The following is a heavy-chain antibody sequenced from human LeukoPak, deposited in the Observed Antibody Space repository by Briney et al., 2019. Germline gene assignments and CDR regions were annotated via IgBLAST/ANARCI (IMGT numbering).Heavy chain of an antibody. CDR3: VRQNSDYYYYYLDV. CDR1: GGSVSSSSSY. Sequence: KPSETLSLTCTVSGGSVSSSSSYWAWIRQPPGRGLEWIGSVYYSGTTYYNTSLESRVIISEDTSRNRFSLMLSSVTAADTAVYYCVRQNSDYYYYYLDVWGEGTTVIVSS. CDR2: VYYSGTT. V-gene: IGHV4-39*01. J-gene: IGHJ6*03. D-gene: IGHD1-7*01.